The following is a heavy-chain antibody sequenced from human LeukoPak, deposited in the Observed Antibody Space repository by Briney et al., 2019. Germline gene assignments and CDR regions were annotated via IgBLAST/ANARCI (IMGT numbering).Heavy chain of an antibody. CDR2: IYYSGST. D-gene: IGHD1-26*01. J-gene: IGHJ4*02. Sequence: PSETLSLTCTVSGGSISSYYWSWIRQPPGKGLEWIGYIYYSGSTNYDPSLKSRVTISVDTSKNQFSLKLSSVTAADPAVYYCARLTVGATRCFDYWGQGTLVTVSS. CDR1: GGSISSYY. CDR3: ARLTVGATRCFDY. V-gene: IGHV4-59*08.